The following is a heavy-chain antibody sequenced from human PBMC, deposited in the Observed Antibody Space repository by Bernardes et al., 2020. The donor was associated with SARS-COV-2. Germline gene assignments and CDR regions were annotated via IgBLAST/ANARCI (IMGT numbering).Heavy chain of an antibody. CDR1: GYTFTDQY. Sequence: ASVKVSCRASGYTFTDQYMHWVRQPPGQGLEWMGWIYPSSGGTKYAQKFQGRVTMTRDTSISTAYMELTSLTADDTALYYCARGSGNYYFDYWGRGTLITVSS. J-gene: IGHJ4*02. CDR2: IYPSSGGT. V-gene: IGHV1-2*02. D-gene: IGHD6-19*01. CDR3: ARGSGNYYFDY.